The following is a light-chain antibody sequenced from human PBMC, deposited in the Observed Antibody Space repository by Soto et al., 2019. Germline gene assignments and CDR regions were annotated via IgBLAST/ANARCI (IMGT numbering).Light chain of an antibody. V-gene: IGLV2-18*01. J-gene: IGLJ1*01. CDR1: SSDIGSYNR. Sequence: QSVLTQPPSVSGSPGQSVTISCTGISSDIGSYNRVSWYQQPPGTAPKLMIYEVNNRPSGVPDRFSGSTSGNTASLTISGLQAEDEADYYCSLYTSISTHVFGTGTKVTVL. CDR2: EVN. CDR3: SLYTSISTHV.